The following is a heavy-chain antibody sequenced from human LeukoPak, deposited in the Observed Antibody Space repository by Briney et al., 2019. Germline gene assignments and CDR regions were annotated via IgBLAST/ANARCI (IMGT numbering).Heavy chain of an antibody. V-gene: IGHV3-21*01. CDR1: GFTFSNYN. CDR2: ISSSSTYI. D-gene: IGHD3-10*01. Sequence: GGSLRLSCAASGFTFSNYNMNWVRQAPGKGLEGVSSISSSSTYIYYADSVKGRFTISRDNANNSLHLQMNSLRAEDTAMYYCATKRWMGSGSSWFDPWGQGTLVTVSS. CDR3: ATKRWMGSGSSWFDP. J-gene: IGHJ5*02.